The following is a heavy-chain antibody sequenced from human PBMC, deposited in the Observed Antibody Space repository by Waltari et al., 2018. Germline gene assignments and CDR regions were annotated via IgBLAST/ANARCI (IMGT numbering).Heavy chain of an antibody. D-gene: IGHD6-13*01. CDR3: ARDREQLALGRI. J-gene: IGHJ3*02. CDR2: IYYSGST. CDR1: RASISSSH. Sequence: QVQLQESGPGLVKPSETLSLPCHVSRASISSSHWRWIRQPPGTGLEWIGYIYYSGSTNYNPSRKSRVTISVYTSKNQFSLKLSSVTAADTAVYYCARDREQLALGRIWGQGTMVTVSS. V-gene: IGHV4-59*01.